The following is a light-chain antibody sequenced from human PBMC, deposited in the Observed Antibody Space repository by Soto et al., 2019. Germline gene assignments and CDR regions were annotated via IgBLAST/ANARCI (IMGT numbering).Light chain of an antibody. CDR2: ATF. CDR3: QQYSSSPPYS. CDR1: QTCSSSY. Sequence: EIVGTQSPGTLSLSPGEIATLSCRTSQTCSSSYVAWYQQKNGQDPRLLIYATFNRANDIPDRFSGSGSGTGVTLTISSLEHEDVAVYYCQQYSSSPPYSFGQGTKLQIK. V-gene: IGKV3-20*01. J-gene: IGKJ2*01.